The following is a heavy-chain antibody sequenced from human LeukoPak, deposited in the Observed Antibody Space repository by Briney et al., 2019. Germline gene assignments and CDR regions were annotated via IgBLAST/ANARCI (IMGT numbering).Heavy chain of an antibody. Sequence: SETLSLTCTVSGGSITSSSSYWGWIRQPPGKGLEWIGTIYYSGTTYYNPSLKSRVTISIDAAKNQFSLMLTSVTAADTAVYYCARLVPPGGGDCTGSNCHTVYYFDYWGQGTLVTVSS. CDR2: IYYSGTT. D-gene: IGHD2-15*01. CDR1: GGSITSSSSY. V-gene: IGHV4-39*01. CDR3: ARLVPPGGGDCTGSNCHTVYYFDY. J-gene: IGHJ4*02.